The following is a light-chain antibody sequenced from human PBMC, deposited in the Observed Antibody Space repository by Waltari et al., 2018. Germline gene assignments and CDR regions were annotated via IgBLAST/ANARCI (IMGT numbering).Light chain of an antibody. CDR1: SSNIRRHT. CDR3: STWDGSLTGVV. J-gene: IGLJ3*02. Sequence: QSVLTQPPSPSGTPGQTVPISCSARSSNIRRHTVNCYQHLPGTAPNLLNYNNNQRPSGVPDRFSGSTSGTPASLALSGLQADDEAHYYCSTWDGSLTGVVFGGGTKLTVL. CDR2: NNN. V-gene: IGLV1-44*01.